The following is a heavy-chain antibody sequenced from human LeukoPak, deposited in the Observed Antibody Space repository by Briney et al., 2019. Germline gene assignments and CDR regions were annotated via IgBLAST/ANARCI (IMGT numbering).Heavy chain of an antibody. V-gene: IGHV3-23*01. D-gene: IGHD6-19*01. J-gene: IGHJ4*02. Sequence: GGSLRLSCVASGFTFSDYAMNWVRQTPGKGLEWISALGARGDTFYADSWKGRFTISKDNSNNAAHLQMNSLRPDDTAIYYCAKRGPGPVAGSYDYWGQGTLVTVSS. CDR2: LGARGDT. CDR3: AKRGPGPVAGSYDY. CDR1: GFTFSDYA.